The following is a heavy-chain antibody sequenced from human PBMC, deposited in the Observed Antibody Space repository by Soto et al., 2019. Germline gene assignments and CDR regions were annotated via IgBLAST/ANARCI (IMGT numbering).Heavy chain of an antibody. J-gene: IGHJ4*02. CDR3: ASGIAAAGNIDY. D-gene: IGHD6-13*01. CDR2: IYYSGST. CDR1: GGSVSSGSYY. Sequence: SETLSLTCTVSGGSVSSGSYYWSWIRQPPGKGLEWIGYIYYSGSTNYNPSLKSRVTISVDTSKNQFSLKLSSVTAADTAVYYCASGIAAAGNIDYWGQGTLVTVSS. V-gene: IGHV4-61*01.